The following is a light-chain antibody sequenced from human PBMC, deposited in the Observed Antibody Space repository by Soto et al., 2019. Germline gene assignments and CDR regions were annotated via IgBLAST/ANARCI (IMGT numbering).Light chain of an antibody. CDR3: GAWDDSLSVVL. CDR2: DSD. Sequence: QSVLTQPPSVSAAPGQKVTMSCSGSSANIGNNYVSWYQHLPGTAPKLVIYDSDRRPSEIPDRFSGSKSGTSATLDITGLQTGDEADYYCGAWDDSLSVVLFGGGTKLTVL. J-gene: IGLJ2*01. V-gene: IGLV1-51*01. CDR1: SANIGNNY.